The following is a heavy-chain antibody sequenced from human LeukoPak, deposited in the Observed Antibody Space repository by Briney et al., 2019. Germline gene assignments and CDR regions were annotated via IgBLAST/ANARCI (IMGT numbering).Heavy chain of an antibody. CDR1: GFTFSDYY. CDR3: AREGVVVPGTLGGTQPFDI. V-gene: IGHV3-11*01. CDR2: ISSSGSNI. Sequence: PGGSLRLSCAASGFTFSDYYMSWVRQAPGKGLEWVSYISSSGSNIYYADSVKGRVTISRDNAKNSLYLQMNSLRAEDTAVYYCAREGVVVPGTLGGTQPFDIWGQGTMVTVSS. J-gene: IGHJ3*02. D-gene: IGHD2-2*01.